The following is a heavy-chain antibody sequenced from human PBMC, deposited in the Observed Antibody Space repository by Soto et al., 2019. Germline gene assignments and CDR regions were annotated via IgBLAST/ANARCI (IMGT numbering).Heavy chain of an antibody. V-gene: IGHV4-59*01. Sequence: PSETLSLTCTVSGGSISSYYWSWIRQPPGKGLEWIGYIYYSGSTNYNPSLKSRVTISVDTSKNQFSLKLSSVTAADTAVYYCERGRSVDLGGAHFDYWGQGTLVTVSS. D-gene: IGHD1-26*01. CDR1: GGSISSYY. J-gene: IGHJ4*02. CDR2: IYYSGST. CDR3: ERGRSVDLGGAHFDY.